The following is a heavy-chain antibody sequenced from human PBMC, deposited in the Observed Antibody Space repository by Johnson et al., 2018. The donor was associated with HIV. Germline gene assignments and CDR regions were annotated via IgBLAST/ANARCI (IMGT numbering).Heavy chain of an antibody. Sequence: MQLVEYGGGLVQPGGSLRLSCAASGFTLSSYDMHWVRQAPGKGLEWVSVIYSGGSTYYADSVKGRFTISRDNSENTLYLQMNSLRAEDTAVYYCAKGEPYYYDIGDAFDIWGQGTMVTVS. CDR3: AKGEPYYYDIGDAFDI. J-gene: IGHJ3*02. D-gene: IGHD3-22*01. CDR2: IYSGGST. V-gene: IGHV3-66*02. CDR1: GFTLSSYD.